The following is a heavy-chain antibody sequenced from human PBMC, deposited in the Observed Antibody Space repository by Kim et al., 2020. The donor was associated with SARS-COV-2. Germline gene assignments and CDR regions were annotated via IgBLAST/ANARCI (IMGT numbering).Heavy chain of an antibody. CDR3: ARAERITMVRGTYYYGMDV. V-gene: IGHV3-13*01. CDR1: GFTFSSYD. CDR2: IGTAGDT. Sequence: GGSLRLSCAASGFTFSSYDMHWVRQATGKGLEWVSAIGTAGDTYYPGYVKGRFTISRENAKNSLYLQMNSLRAGDTAVYYCARAERITMVRGTYYYGMDVCGQGTTVTVSS. D-gene: IGHD3-10*01. J-gene: IGHJ6*02.